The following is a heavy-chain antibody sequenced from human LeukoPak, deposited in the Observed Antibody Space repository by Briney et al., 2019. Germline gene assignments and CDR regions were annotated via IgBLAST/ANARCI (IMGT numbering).Heavy chain of an antibody. D-gene: IGHD1-14*01. CDR3: AKDVCSQVRCHRTTFYGMYV. V-gene: IGHV3-30*18. CDR2: ISYDGSNE. CDR1: GFTFSSNG. Sequence: GGSLRLSCAASGFTFSSNGMHWVRQAPGKGLEWVAVISYDGSNEYYADSVKGRFTISRDDSKNTLYLQMNSLRAEDTAVYYCAKDVCSQVRCHRTTFYGMYVWGKGTTVTVSS. J-gene: IGHJ6*04.